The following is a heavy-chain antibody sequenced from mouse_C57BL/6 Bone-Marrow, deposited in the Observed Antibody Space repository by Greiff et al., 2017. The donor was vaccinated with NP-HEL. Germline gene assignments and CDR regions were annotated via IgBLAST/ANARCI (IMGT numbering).Heavy chain of an antibody. CDR3: AREGGLRRRTYAMDY. D-gene: IGHD2-4*01. J-gene: IGHJ4*01. Sequence: DVKLVESEGGLVQPGSSMKLSCTASGFTFSDYYMAWVRKVPEKGLEWVANINYDGSSTYYLDSLKSRFIISRDNAKKILYLQMISLKSEYTATYYCAREGGLRRRTYAMDYWGQGTSVTVSS. CDR2: INYDGSST. CDR1: GFTFSDYY. V-gene: IGHV5-16*01.